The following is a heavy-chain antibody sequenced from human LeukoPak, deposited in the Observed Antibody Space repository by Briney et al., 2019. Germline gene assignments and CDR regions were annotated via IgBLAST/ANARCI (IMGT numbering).Heavy chain of an antibody. D-gene: IGHD6-13*01. CDR3: ARPAAAGVSHDAFDI. CDR2: ISSSGSTI. CDR1: GFTFSDYY. Sequence: GGSLRLSCAASGFTFSDYYMSWIRQAPGKGLEWVSYISSSGSTIYYADSVKGRFTISRDNAKNSLYLQMNSLRAEDTAVYYCARPAAAGVSHDAFDIWGQGTMVTVSS. V-gene: IGHV3-11*04. J-gene: IGHJ3*02.